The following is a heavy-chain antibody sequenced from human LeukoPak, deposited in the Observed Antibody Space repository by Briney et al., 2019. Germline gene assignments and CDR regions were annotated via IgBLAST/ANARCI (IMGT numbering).Heavy chain of an antibody. CDR1: GGSISRGHDY. Sequence: TLSLICTVSGGSISRGHDYYPRVPQPPGKVLGGIGYMYNSESTYYNPSLKSRVTISVNTSKIQFCLKLSSVTAADTAVNCCASDGDYEYSFDYWGQGTLVTVSS. D-gene: IGHD4-17*01. CDR3: ASDGDYEYSFDY. V-gene: IGHV4-30-4*01. J-gene: IGHJ4*01. CDR2: MYNSEST.